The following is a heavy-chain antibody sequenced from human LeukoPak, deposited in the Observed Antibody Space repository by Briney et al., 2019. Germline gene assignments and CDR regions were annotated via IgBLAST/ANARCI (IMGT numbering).Heavy chain of an antibody. V-gene: IGHV3-23*01. CDR3: AKGSYDLFDY. J-gene: IGHJ4*02. D-gene: IGHD5-12*01. CDR1: GFTFSSYA. CDR2: ISGSGGST. Sequence: PGGSLRLSCAASGFTFSSYAMSWVRQAPGRGLEWVSAISGSGGSTYYADSEKGRFTISRDNSKNTLYLQMNSLRAEDTAVYYCAKGSYDLFDYWGQGTLVTVSS.